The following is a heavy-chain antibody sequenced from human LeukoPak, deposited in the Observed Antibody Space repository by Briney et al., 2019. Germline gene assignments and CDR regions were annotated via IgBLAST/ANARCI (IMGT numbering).Heavy chain of an antibody. V-gene: IGHV3-23*01. CDR2: IGGSGGST. CDR1: GFPFSNYA. CDR3: ASPQLQYFDWYTPPLGY. D-gene: IGHD3-9*01. Sequence: GGSLRLSCTASGFPFSNYAMSWVRQAPGKGLEWVSAIGGSGGSTYYADSVKGRSTISRDNSKNTLYLQMNSLGAEDTALYYCASPQLQYFDWYTPPLGYWGQGSLVTVSS. J-gene: IGHJ4*02.